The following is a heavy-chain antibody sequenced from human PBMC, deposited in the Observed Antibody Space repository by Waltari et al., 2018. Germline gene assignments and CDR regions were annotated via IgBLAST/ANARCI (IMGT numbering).Heavy chain of an antibody. D-gene: IGHD5-12*01. V-gene: IGHV4-39*02. J-gene: IGHJ4*02. Sequence: QLQLQESGPGLVKPSETLSLTCTVSGGSISSSSYYWGWIRQPPGKGLEWIGSIYYSGSTYYNPSLKSRVTISVDTSKNQFSLKLSSVTAADTAVYYCAKDRGSTYYFDYWGQGTLVTVSS. CDR3: AKDRGSTYYFDY. CDR2: IYYSGST. CDR1: GGSISSSSYY.